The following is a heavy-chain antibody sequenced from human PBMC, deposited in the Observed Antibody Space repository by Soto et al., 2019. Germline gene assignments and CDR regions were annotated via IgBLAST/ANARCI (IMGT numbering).Heavy chain of an antibody. CDR2: INNSGST. D-gene: IGHD4-17*01. V-gene: IGHV4-4*07. Sequence: SETLSLTCTVSGGSISSYYWSWIRQPAGKGLEWIGRINNSGSTSYNPSLSSRVSMSVDTSRNQFSLKLSSVTAADTAMYYCARGGCSGDYCFAYWGQGTLVTVSS. J-gene: IGHJ4*02. CDR1: GGSISSYY. CDR3: ARGGCSGDYCFAY.